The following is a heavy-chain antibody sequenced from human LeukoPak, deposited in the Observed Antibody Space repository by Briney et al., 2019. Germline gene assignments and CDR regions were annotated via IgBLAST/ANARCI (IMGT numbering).Heavy chain of an antibody. J-gene: IGHJ4*02. CDR3: AAQPCINGICYLDY. CDR1: GFTFGDHA. D-gene: IGHD2-8*01. Sequence: GGSLRLSCTASGFTFGDHAMHWVRQAPGKGLEWVTVISYHARDQFYADSVKGRFTVSRDNSRNILYLQMNSLRAEDSAVYYCAAQPCINGICYLDYWGQGALVTVSS. V-gene: IGHV3-30*04. CDR2: ISYHARDQ.